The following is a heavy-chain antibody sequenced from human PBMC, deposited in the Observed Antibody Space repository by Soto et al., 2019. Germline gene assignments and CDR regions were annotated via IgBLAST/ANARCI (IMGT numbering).Heavy chain of an antibody. J-gene: IGHJ4*02. D-gene: IGHD3-10*01. CDR2: ISGSGGST. Sequence: GGSLRLSCAASGFTFSSYAMSWVRQAPGKGLEWVSAISGSGGSTYYADSVKGRFTISRDNAKNSLYLQLNSLRGEDTAVYYCATPSYNSGSYYDNWGQGTLVTVSS. V-gene: IGHV3-23*01. CDR3: ATPSYNSGSYYDN. CDR1: GFTFSSYA.